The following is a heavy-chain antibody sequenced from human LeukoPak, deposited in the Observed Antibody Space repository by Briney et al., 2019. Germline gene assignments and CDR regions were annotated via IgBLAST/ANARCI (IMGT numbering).Heavy chain of an antibody. V-gene: IGHV4-4*07. J-gene: IGHJ3*02. CDR3: ARDGYCSSTSCLDAFDI. D-gene: IGHD2-2*03. CDR1: GGSISSYY. Sequence: PSETLSLTCTVSGGSISSYYWSWLRQPAGKGVEWIGRIYTSGSTNYNPSLKSRVTMSVDTSKNQFSLKLSSVTAADTAVYYCARDGYCSSTSCLDAFDIWGQGTMVTVSS. CDR2: IYTSGST.